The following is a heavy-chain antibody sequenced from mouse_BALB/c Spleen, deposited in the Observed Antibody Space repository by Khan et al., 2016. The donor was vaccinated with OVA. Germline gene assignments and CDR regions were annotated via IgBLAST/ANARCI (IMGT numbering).Heavy chain of an antibody. CDR1: GFTFSNYA. Sequence: EVELVESGGGLVKPGGSLKVSCAASGFTFSNYAMSWVRQTPEKRMEWVASISSGGDTYYPDSMKGRFSISRDNARNILYLQMSSLRCEDTAMYYCARDYWFVYWGQGTLVTVSA. CDR3: ARDYWFVY. V-gene: IGHV5-6-5*01. J-gene: IGHJ3*01. CDR2: ISSGGDT.